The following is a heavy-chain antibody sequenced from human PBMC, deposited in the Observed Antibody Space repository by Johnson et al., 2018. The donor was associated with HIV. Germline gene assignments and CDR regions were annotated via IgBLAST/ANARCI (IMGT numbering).Heavy chain of an antibody. CDR2: IKQDGNSK. V-gene: IGHV3-7*02. Sequence: VQLVESGGGLVQPGGSLRLSCAASGFTFSSYWMSWVRQAPGKGLEWVANIKQDGNSKYYADSVRGRFTISRDNSKNALFLQMNSLRAEDTSLYYCARALRDAFDIWGQGTMVTVSS. D-gene: IGHD4-17*01. CDR3: ARALRDAFDI. J-gene: IGHJ3*02. CDR1: GFTFSSYW.